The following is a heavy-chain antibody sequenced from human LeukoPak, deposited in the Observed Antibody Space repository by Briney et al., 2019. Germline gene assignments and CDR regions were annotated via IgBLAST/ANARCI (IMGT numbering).Heavy chain of an antibody. J-gene: IGHJ4*02. Sequence: SETLSLTCTVSGGSISSSSYYWGWIRQPPGKGLEWIGSIYYSGSTYYNPSLKSRVTISVDTSKNQFSLKLSSVTAADTAVYYCARQGVYYYDRVDCWGQGTLVTVSS. V-gene: IGHV4-39*01. D-gene: IGHD3-22*01. CDR3: ARQGVYYYDRVDC. CDR1: GGSISSSSYY. CDR2: IYYSGST.